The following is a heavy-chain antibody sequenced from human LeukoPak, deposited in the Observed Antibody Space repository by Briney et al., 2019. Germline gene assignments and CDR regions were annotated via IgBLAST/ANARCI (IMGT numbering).Heavy chain of an antibody. V-gene: IGHV4-39*07. D-gene: IGHD1-26*01. Sequence: SETLSLTCSVSGGSIISSSYYWGWIRQPPGKGLEWIGSIYYSGSTYYNPSLKSRVTISVDTSKNQFSLKLSSVTAADTAVYYCARDRSVSKWELPRCDYWGQGTLVTVSS. CDR1: GGSIISSSYY. CDR3: ARDRSVSKWELPRCDY. J-gene: IGHJ4*02. CDR2: IYYSGST.